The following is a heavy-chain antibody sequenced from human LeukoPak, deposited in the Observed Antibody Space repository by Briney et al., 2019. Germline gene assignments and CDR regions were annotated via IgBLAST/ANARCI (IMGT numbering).Heavy chain of an antibody. CDR3: ARVVVTSTGLYYSYYMDV. CDR2: IIGSANTI. Sequence: NPGRSLRLSCAASGFTFSDYYMSWIRQAPGKGLEWVSYIIGSANTIYYADSVKGRFTISRDNAKNSLYLQMNSLRAEDTAVFYCARVVVTSTGLYYSYYMDVWGKGTTVTVSS. J-gene: IGHJ6*03. D-gene: IGHD2-2*01. CDR1: GFTFSDYY. V-gene: IGHV3-11*01.